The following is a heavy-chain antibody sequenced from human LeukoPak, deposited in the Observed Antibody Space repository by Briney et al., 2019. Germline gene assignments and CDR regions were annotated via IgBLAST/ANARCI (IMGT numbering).Heavy chain of an antibody. Sequence: ASVKVSCKASGGTFSSYAISWVRQAPGQGLEWMGWIKPNSGGTNYAQKFQGRVTMTRDTSISTAYMELSRLRFDDTAVYYCARETAAPEIGFDYWGQGTPVTVSS. CDR1: GGTFSSYA. CDR2: IKPNSGGT. CDR3: ARETAAPEIGFDY. J-gene: IGHJ4*02. D-gene: IGHD2-15*01. V-gene: IGHV1-2*02.